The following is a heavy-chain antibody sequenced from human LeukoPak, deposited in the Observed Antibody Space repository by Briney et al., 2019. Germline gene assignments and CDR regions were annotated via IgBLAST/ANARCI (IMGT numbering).Heavy chain of an antibody. V-gene: IGHV3-33*06. CDR2: IWFDGSNK. Sequence: QPGGSLRLSCAASGFTFSSYGMHWVRQAPGKGLEWVAVIWFDGSNKYYADSVKGRFTISRDNSENTLYLQMNSLRAEDTAVYYCAKRFSSAWNIDSWGQGSLVTVSS. J-gene: IGHJ4*02. CDR1: GFTFSSYG. D-gene: IGHD6-19*01. CDR3: AKRFSSAWNIDS.